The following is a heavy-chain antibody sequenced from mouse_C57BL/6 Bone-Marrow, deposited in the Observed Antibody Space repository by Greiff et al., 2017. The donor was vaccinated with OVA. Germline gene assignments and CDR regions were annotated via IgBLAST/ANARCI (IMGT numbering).Heavy chain of an antibody. CDR1: GFTFTDYY. V-gene: IGHV7-3*01. CDR2: IRNKANGYTT. J-gene: IGHJ2*01. Sequence: EVHLVESGGGLVQPGGSLSLSCAASGFTFTDYYMSWVRQPPGKALEWLGFIRNKANGYTTEYSASVKGRFTISRDNSQSILYLQMNALRAEDSATYYCARYSDSPNYFDYWGQGTTLTVSS. CDR3: ARYSDSPNYFDY.